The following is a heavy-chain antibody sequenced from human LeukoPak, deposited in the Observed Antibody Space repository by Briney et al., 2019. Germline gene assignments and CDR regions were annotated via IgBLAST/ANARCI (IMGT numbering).Heavy chain of an antibody. D-gene: IGHD3-22*01. Sequence: PGESLKISCKGSGYRFTNYWIAWVRQMPGTGLEWMGIIFPGDSDTKYSPSFQGQVTISADKSINTAYLQWSSLTASDTAMYYCARLTDYYDSSGYYRNYNWFDPWGQGTLVTVSS. CDR1: GYRFTNYW. J-gene: IGHJ5*02. CDR3: ARLTDYYDSSGYYRNYNWFDP. V-gene: IGHV5-51*01. CDR2: IFPGDSDT.